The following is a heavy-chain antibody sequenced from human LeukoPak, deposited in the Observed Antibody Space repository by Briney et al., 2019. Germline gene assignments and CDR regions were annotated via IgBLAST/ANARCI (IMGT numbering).Heavy chain of an antibody. CDR1: GFTFDDYA. V-gene: IGHV3-9*01. D-gene: IGHD6-13*01. CDR2: ISWNSGSI. CDR3: ARGKQQLALFDY. J-gene: IGHJ4*02. Sequence: PGGSLRLSCAASGFTFDDYAMHWVRHAPGKGLEWVSGISWNSGSIGYADSVKGRFTISRDNAKNSLYLQMNSLRAEDTALYYCARGKQQLALFDYWGQGTLVTVSS.